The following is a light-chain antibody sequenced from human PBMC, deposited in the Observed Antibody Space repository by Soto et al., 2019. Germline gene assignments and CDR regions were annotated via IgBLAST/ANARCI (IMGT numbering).Light chain of an antibody. J-gene: IGLJ2*01. CDR2: DVS. CDR1: SSDVGGYNY. CDR3: SSNTNSNTPG. Sequence: QSVLTQPASVSGSPGQSVTISCTGTSSDVGGYNYVSWYQQHPGKAPKLMIYDVSNRPSGVSSRFSGSKSGNTASLTISGLQTEDEADYYCSSNTNSNTPGFGGGTKLTVL. V-gene: IGLV2-14*01.